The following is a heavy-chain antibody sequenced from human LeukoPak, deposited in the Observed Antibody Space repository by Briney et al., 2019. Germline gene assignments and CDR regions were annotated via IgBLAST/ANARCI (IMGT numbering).Heavy chain of an antibody. J-gene: IGHJ4*02. CDR1: GGSISSGGYY. Sequence: SETLSLTCTVSGGSISSGGYYWSWIRQHPGKGLEWIGEINHSGSTNYNPSLKSRVTISVDTSKNQFSLKLSSVTAADTAVYYCARGSGLLWFGELSYFDYWGQGTLVTVSS. D-gene: IGHD3-10*01. V-gene: IGHV4-39*07. CDR2: INHSGST. CDR3: ARGSGLLWFGELSYFDY.